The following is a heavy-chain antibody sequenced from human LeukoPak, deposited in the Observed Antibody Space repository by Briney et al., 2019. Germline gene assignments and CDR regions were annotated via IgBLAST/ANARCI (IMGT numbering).Heavy chain of an antibody. CDR1: GFTFGDYG. V-gene: IGHV3-20*04. J-gene: IGHJ4*02. Sequence: GGSLRLSCAASGFTFGDYGMSWVRKGPAKGLERVSGVSWNGGSTGYADSVKGRFTISRDNAKNSLYLQMNSLRAEDTALYYCARERVSGSYLNVCDYWGQGTLVTVSS. CDR3: ARERVSGSYLNVCDY. CDR2: VSWNGGST. D-gene: IGHD1-26*01.